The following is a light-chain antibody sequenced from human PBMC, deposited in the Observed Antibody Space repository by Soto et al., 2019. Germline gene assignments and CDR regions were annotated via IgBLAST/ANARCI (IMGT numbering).Light chain of an antibody. Sequence: QSALTQPRSVSGSPGQSVTISCTGTSSDVGGYNYVSWYQQHPGKAPKLMIYDVSKRPSGVPDRFSGSKSGNTASLTISGLQAEDEADYYCCSYAGSYNHNYVFGTGTKLTVL. J-gene: IGLJ1*01. V-gene: IGLV2-11*01. CDR1: SSDVGGYNY. CDR3: CSYAGSYNHNYV. CDR2: DVS.